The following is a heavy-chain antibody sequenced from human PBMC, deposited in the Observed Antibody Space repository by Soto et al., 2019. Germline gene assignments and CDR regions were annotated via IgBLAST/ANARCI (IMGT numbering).Heavy chain of an antibody. Sequence: GGSLRLSCAASGFTVSSNYMSWVRQAPGKGLEWVSAISGSGGSTYYADSVKGRFTISRDNSKNTLYLQMNSLRAEDTAVYYCAKCRRDYDFWSGYYTQWGYDYWGQGTLVTVSS. V-gene: IGHV3-23*01. D-gene: IGHD3-3*01. CDR3: AKCRRDYDFWSGYYTQWGYDY. CDR2: ISGSGGST. J-gene: IGHJ4*02. CDR1: GFTVSSNY.